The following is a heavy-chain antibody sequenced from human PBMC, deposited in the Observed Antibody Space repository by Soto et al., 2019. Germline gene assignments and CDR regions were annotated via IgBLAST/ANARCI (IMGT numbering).Heavy chain of an antibody. CDR2: IWNDGNGY. CDR1: GFTFNNYG. J-gene: IGHJ6*02. V-gene: IGHV3-33*01. Sequence: QVQLVESGGGVVQPGRSLRLSCAASGFTFNNYGMHWVRQAPGKGLEWVAVIWNDGNGYYYANSVKGRFTISRDNSKNTLYLQMSSLRAEDTAVYYCARRQISPPARGAESARGAMDVWGQGTTVTVSS. D-gene: IGHD1-26*01. CDR3: ARRQISPPARGAESARGAMDV.